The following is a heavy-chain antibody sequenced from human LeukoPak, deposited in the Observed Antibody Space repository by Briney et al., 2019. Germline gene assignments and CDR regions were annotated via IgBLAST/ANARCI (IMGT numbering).Heavy chain of an antibody. CDR3: ARDRRWVFDY. D-gene: IGHD5-24*01. CDR2: IKQDGSEK. Sequence: GGSLRLSCAASGFTFRSYDMHWVRQAPGKGLEWVANIKQDGSEKYYVDSVKGRFTISRDNAKNSLYLQMNSLRAEDTAVYYCARDRRWVFDYWGQGTLVTVSS. CDR1: GFTFRSYD. V-gene: IGHV3-7*01. J-gene: IGHJ4*02.